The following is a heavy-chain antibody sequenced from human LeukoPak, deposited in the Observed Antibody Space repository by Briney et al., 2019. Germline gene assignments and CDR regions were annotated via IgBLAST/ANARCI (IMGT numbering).Heavy chain of an antibody. V-gene: IGHV3-30*02. Sequence: PGGSLRLSCAASGFTFKTYGMHWVRQAPGKGLDWVAFIEKGGSNKYYADSVKGRFTVSRDNSKNRLYLQMNSLRPEETALYYCAKDLEQWPAVPEYWGQGTLVIVSS. CDR3: AKDLEQWPAVPEY. CDR2: IEKGGSNK. D-gene: IGHD6-19*01. J-gene: IGHJ4*02. CDR1: GFTFKTYG.